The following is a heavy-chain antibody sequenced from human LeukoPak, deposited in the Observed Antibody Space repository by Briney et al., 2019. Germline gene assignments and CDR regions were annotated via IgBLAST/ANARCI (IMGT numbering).Heavy chain of an antibody. J-gene: IGHJ4*02. D-gene: IGHD5-18*01. Sequence: PGGSLRLSCAASGFTFSNYAMSWVRQAPGKGLEGVSSISDSGDSAYYANSVKCQFTISRDNSKDTLSLQMNSLRVEDTAVYYCAKMSGYSYCYVYFDYWGQGTLVTVSS. V-gene: IGHV3-23*01. CDR3: AKMSGYSYCYVYFDY. CDR2: ISDSGDSA. CDR1: GFTFSNYA.